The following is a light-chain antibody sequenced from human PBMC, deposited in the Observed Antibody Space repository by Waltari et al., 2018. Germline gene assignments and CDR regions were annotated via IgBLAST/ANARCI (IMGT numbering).Light chain of an antibody. CDR1: QSVSSF. CDR3: QQTSSTPYT. Sequence: DIQMTQSPPSLSAFLGDRVTITCRASQSVSSFLNWYQRKPGKAPKLLAYGASNIQTAVPSRFSAFGSGTEFTLTISALQSEDFATYFCQQTSSTPYTFGQGT. V-gene: IGKV1-39*01. CDR2: GAS. J-gene: IGKJ2*01.